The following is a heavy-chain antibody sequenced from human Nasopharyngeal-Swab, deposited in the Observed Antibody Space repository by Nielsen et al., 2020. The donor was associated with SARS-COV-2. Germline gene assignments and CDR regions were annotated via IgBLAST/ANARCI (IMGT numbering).Heavy chain of an antibody. CDR1: GGSISSGGYS. V-gene: IGHV4-30-2*01. D-gene: IGHD2-2*01. J-gene: IGHJ6*03. Sequence: SETLSLTCAVSGGSISSGGYSWSWIRQPPGKGLEWIGYIYHSGSTYYNPSLKSRVTISVDRSKNQFSLKLSSVTAADTAVYYCAGVVVVPAAMSYYYYYMDVWGKGTTVTVSS. CDR2: IYHSGST. CDR3: AGVVVVPAAMSYYYYYMDV.